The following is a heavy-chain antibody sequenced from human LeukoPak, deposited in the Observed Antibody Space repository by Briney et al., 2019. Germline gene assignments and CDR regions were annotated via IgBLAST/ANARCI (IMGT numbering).Heavy chain of an antibody. D-gene: IGHD3-10*01. J-gene: IGHJ5*02. V-gene: IGHV4-4*07. CDR2: IYSSGST. CDR3: ARDLPSFYFGSGNMFDP. CDR1: GGSIGGFY. Sequence: SETLSLTCTVSGGSIGGFYWSWIRQPAGKGLEWIGRIYSSGSTDYNSSLKSRVTMSVDTSNNQFSLKLSSVTAADSAIYYCARDLPSFYFGSGNMFDPWGQGTLVTVSS.